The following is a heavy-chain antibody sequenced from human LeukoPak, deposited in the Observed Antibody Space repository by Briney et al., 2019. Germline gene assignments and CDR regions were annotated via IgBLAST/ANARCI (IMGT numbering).Heavy chain of an antibody. Sequence: PSETLSLTCTVSGGSISSSSYYWGWIRQPPGKGLEWIGSIYYSGSTYYNPSLKSRVTISVDTSKNQFSLKLSSVTAADTAVYYCARLLPPRGYCSGGSCFGWFDPWGQGTLVTVSS. CDR1: GGSISSSSYY. D-gene: IGHD2-15*01. CDR3: ARLLPPRGYCSGGSCFGWFDP. V-gene: IGHV4-39*01. CDR2: IYYSGST. J-gene: IGHJ5*02.